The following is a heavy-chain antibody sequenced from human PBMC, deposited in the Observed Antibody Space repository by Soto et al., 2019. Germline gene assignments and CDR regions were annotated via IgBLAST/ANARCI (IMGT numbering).Heavy chain of an antibody. CDR2: ITPFSGDV. Sequence: QMQLVQSGAEVKKTGSSVTVSCKALGNTFTYRYLHWVRQAPGHALEWMGWITPFSGDVHYAQKFQERVTITRDRSINTAYMQMSSLRSEDTAMDFCASGGAGSGPFTWELPDHWGQGTLVTVSS. D-gene: IGHD1-26*01. J-gene: IGHJ4*02. CDR1: GNTFTYRY. V-gene: IGHV1-45*02. CDR3: ASGGAGSGPFTWELPDH.